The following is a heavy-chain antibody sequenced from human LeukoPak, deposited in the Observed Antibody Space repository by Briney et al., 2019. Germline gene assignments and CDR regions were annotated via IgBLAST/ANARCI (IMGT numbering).Heavy chain of an antibody. CDR1: GFTFRSYS. J-gene: IGHJ4*02. Sequence: PGGSLRLSCVASGFTFRSYSMNWVRQAPGKGLEWVSSISSSSSYIYYADSVKGRFTISRDNAKNSLYLQMNSLRAEDTAVYYCARALGYCSGGSCYVGPPPLDYWGQGTLVTVSS. CDR3: ARALGYCSGGSCYVGPPPLDY. CDR2: ISSSSSYI. D-gene: IGHD2-15*01. V-gene: IGHV3-21*01.